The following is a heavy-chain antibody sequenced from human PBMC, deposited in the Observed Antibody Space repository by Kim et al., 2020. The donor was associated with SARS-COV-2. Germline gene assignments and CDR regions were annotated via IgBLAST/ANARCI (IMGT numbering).Heavy chain of an antibody. CDR2: IDPSDSYT. CDR3: ARREKYGAYYYYYYGMDV. V-gene: IGHV5-10-1*01. CDR1: GYSFTSYW. D-gene: IGHD2-8*01. Sequence: GESLKISCKGSGYSFTSYWISWVRQMPGKGLEWMGRIDPSDSYTNYSPSFQGHVTISADKSISTAYLQWSSLKASDTAMDYCARREKYGAYYYYYYGMDVWGQGTTVTVSS. J-gene: IGHJ6*02.